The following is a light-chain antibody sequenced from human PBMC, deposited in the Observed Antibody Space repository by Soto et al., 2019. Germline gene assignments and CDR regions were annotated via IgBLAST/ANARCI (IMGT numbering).Light chain of an antibody. CDR1: HSVDSN. V-gene: IGKV3D-15*01. J-gene: IGKJ4*01. Sequence: EVVMTQSPGTLSVSTGEGATLSCRASHSVDSNLAWYQQKPGHAPRLLMYGAATRPSGIPDRFSGSGSGTEFTLTISSLQSEDFAVYYCQQYDSWPLTFGGGTKVEIK. CDR2: GAA. CDR3: QQYDSWPLT.